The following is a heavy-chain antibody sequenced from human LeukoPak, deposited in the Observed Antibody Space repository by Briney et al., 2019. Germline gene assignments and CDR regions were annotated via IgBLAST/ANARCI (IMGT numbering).Heavy chain of an antibody. CDR1: GGSISSYY. Sequence: PSETLSLTCTVSGGSISSYYWSWIRQPPGKGLEWIGYIYYSGSTNYNPSLKSRVTISVDTSKNQFSLKLSSVTAADTAVYYCARTYDYYDSSGYSLLYFDYWGQGTLVTVSS. CDR2: IYYSGST. CDR3: ARTYDYYDSSGYSLLYFDY. D-gene: IGHD3-22*01. J-gene: IGHJ4*02. V-gene: IGHV4-59*01.